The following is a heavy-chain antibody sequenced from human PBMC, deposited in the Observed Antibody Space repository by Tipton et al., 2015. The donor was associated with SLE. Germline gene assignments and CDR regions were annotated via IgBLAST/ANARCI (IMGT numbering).Heavy chain of an antibody. D-gene: IGHD6-13*01. V-gene: IGHV3-23*01. CDR1: GFTFSSYA. CDR3: AKGRAAAGADAFDI. Sequence: GSLRLSCAASGFTFSSYAISWVRQAPGKGLEWVSAISGSGGSTYYAASVKGRFTISSDNAKNSLYLQMNSLRAEDTALYYCAKGRAAAGADAFDIWGQGTMVTVSS. CDR2: ISGSGGST. J-gene: IGHJ3*02.